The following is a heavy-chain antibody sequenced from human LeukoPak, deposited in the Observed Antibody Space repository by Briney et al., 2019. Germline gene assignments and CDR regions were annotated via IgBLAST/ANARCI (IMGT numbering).Heavy chain of an antibody. Sequence: PGGSLRLSCAASGFTFSRFWMNWVRPAPGRGLEGVANIDQGGGRNNYVDSVKGRFTISRDNAKNSLFLEMSSLRADDTAVYFCARDVEGGTFDIWGQGTTVTVSS. J-gene: IGHJ3*02. D-gene: IGHD3-16*01. CDR2: IDQGGGRN. V-gene: IGHV3-7*05. CDR3: ARDVEGGTFDI. CDR1: GFTFSRFW.